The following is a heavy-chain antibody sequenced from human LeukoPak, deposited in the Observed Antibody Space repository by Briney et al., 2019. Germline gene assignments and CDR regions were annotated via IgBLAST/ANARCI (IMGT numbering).Heavy chain of an antibody. V-gene: IGHV4-34*01. CDR1: GGSFSGYY. J-gene: IGHJ3*02. D-gene: IGHD3-9*01. CDR2: ISHSGST. CDR3: AVNWYYDILTGYYNAAFDI. Sequence: SETLSLTCAVYGGSFSGYYWSWIRQPPGKGLEWIGEISHSGSTNYNPSLKSRVTISVDTSKNQFSLKLSSVTAADTAVYYCAVNWYYDILTGYYNAAFDIWGQGTMVTVSP.